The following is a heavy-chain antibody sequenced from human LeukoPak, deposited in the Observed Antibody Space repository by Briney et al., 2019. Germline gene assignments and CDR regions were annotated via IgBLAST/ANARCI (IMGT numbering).Heavy chain of an antibody. J-gene: IGHJ5*02. CDR3: ARGGSSSWYWFGP. CDR1: GGSISSYY. V-gene: IGHV4-59*01. D-gene: IGHD6-13*01. CDR2: IYYSGST. Sequence: SETLSLTCTVSGGSISSYYWSWIRQPPGKGLEWIGYIYYSGSTNYNPSLKSRVTISVDTSKNQFSLKLSSVTAADTAVYYCARGGSSSWYWFGPWGQGTLVTVSS.